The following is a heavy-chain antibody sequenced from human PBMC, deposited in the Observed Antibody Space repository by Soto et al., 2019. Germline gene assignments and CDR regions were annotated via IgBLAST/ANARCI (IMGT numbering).Heavy chain of an antibody. CDR3: ARHLEYYYGSRTTFSY. CDR1: GYTFTSYD. CDR2: MNPNSGNT. D-gene: IGHD3-10*01. J-gene: IGHJ4*02. V-gene: IGHV1-8*01. Sequence: QVQLVQSGAEVKKPGASVKVSCKASGYTFTSYDINWVRQATGQGLEWMGWMNPNSGNTGYAQKFQGRVTMTRNTCISTAYMALSSLRSQDTAVYYCARHLEYYYGSRTTFSYWGQGTLVTVSP.